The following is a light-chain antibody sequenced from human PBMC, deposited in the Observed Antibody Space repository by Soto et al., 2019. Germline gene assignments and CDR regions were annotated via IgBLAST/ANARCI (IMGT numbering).Light chain of an antibody. CDR3: CSYAGTYTYV. V-gene: IGLV2-11*01. J-gene: IGLJ1*01. CDR2: DVT. CDR1: SSDVGGYQY. Sequence: QSVLTQPRSVSGSPGQSVTISCTGTSSDVGGYQYVSWYQQHPDKAPKLMIYDVTRRPSGVPDRFSGSKSGNTASLTISGLQAEDEADYYCCSYAGTYTYVFGTGTKLTVL.